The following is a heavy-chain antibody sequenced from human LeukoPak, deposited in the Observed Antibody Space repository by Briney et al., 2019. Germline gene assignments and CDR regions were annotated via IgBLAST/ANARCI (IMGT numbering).Heavy chain of an antibody. CDR2: IKEDGSEK. J-gene: IGHJ4*02. CDR1: GFTFSSYW. V-gene: IGHV3-7*01. Sequence: GGSLRLSCGASGFTFSSYWISWVRQAPGKGLEWVANIKEDGSEKYYVDSVKGRFTISRDNVKKSLYLQMNSLRAEDTAVYYCARDRGWLQFDCWGQGTLVTVSS. CDR3: ARDRGWLQFDC. D-gene: IGHD5-24*01.